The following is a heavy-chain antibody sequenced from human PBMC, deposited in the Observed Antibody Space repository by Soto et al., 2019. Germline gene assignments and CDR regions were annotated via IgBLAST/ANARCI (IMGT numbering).Heavy chain of an antibody. J-gene: IGHJ4*02. CDR1: GGSISSSSYY. CDR2: IYYSGST. D-gene: IGHD3-22*01. Sequence: SETLSLTCTVSGGSISSSSYYWGWIRQPPGKGLEWIGSIYYSGSTYYNPSLKSRVTISVDTSKNQFSLKLSSVTAADTAVYYCARHRGIVVVPYWGQGTLVTVSS. CDR3: ARHRGIVVVPY. V-gene: IGHV4-39*01.